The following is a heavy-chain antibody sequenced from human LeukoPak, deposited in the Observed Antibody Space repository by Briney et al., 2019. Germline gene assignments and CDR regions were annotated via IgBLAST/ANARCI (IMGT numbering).Heavy chain of an antibody. CDR1: GFTLSSYA. V-gene: IGHV3-23*01. CDR2: ISGSGGST. J-gene: IGHJ3*02. Sequence: PGGSLRLSCAASGFTLSSYAMSWVRQAPGKGLEWVSAISGSGGSTYYADSVKGRFTISRDNAKNSLYLQMNGLRAEDTAVYYCARVGRAMTAAGFGAFDIWGQGTMVTVSS. CDR3: ARVGRAMTAAGFGAFDI. D-gene: IGHD6-13*01.